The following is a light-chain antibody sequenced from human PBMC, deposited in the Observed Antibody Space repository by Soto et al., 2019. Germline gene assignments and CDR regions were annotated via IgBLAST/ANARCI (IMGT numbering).Light chain of an antibody. CDR2: GAS. Sequence: EVVMTQSPATLSVSPGERATLSCRASQSVSSNLAWYHQKRGQAPRLLIYGASTRATGIPARFSGSGSGTEFTLTISSLQSEDFAIYYCQQYNNWPLTFGGRTKVEIK. V-gene: IGKV3-15*01. J-gene: IGKJ4*01. CDR1: QSVSSN. CDR3: QQYNNWPLT.